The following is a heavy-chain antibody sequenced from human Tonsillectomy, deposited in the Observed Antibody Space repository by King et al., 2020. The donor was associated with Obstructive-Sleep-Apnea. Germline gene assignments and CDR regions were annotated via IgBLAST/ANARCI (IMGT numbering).Heavy chain of an antibody. D-gene: IGHD4-17*01. V-gene: IGHV4-59*08. CDR2: MYYSGNT. Sequence: VQLQESGPGLVKPSETLSLTCTVSGGSISNYYWSLIRRPPGKGLEWIGDMYYSGNTHFNPSLKSRVTISADTSKIQFSLRLSSVTAADTAVYYCARHRGVEDYGDYGDYFDYWGQGTLVTVSS. CDR1: GGSISNYY. J-gene: IGHJ4*02. CDR3: ARHRGVEDYGDYGDYFDY.